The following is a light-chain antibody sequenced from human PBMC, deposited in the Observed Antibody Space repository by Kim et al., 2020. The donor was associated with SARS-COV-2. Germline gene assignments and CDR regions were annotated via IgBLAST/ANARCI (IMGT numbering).Light chain of an antibody. CDR1: QRVISNY. CDR2: GAS. Sequence: PGERATLSCRASQRVISNYLAWYQHMPGRAPRLLIYGASRRATGIPDRFSGSGSGTDFALTISRLEPEDCAVYYCQQYGDSPFSFGPGTKVD. J-gene: IGKJ3*01. V-gene: IGKV3-20*01. CDR3: QQYGDSPFS.